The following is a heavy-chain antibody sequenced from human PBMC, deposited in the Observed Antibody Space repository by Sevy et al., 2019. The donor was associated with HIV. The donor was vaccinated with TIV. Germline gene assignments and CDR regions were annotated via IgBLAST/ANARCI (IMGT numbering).Heavy chain of an antibody. V-gene: IGHV3-48*03. CDR1: GFTFSSYE. CDR2: ISISGTSI. CDR3: ARGPHYYYDSSAFFDY. D-gene: IGHD3-22*01. Sequence: GGSLRLSCAASGFTFSSYEMNWVRQAPGKGLEWISYISISGTSIYYADSVKGRFTISRDSPKNSLYLQMNSLRAEDTAVYYCARGPHYYYDSSAFFDYWGQGTLVTVSS. J-gene: IGHJ4*02.